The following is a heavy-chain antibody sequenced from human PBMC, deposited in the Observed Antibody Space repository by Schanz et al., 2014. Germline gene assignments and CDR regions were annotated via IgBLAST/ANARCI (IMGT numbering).Heavy chain of an antibody. CDR1: GFTVSDHY. Sequence: VELVESGGGLVKPGGSLRLSCAVSGFTVSDHYMDWVRQAPGKGLEWVSIVSHDGFTKHYADSVRGRFTLSRDNSKNTVYLQMNSLRAEDTALYFCATDYSGGGCHIWGQGTMVTVSS. CDR2: VSHDGFTK. D-gene: IGHD6-19*01. V-gene: IGHV3-30*03. J-gene: IGHJ3*02. CDR3: ATDYSGGGCHI.